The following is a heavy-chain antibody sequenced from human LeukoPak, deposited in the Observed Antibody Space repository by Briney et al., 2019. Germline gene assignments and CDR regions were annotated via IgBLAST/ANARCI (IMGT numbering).Heavy chain of an antibody. CDR3: ASPITGTTGFDC. V-gene: IGHV3-33*01. CDR1: GFSLTTYG. J-gene: IGHJ4*02. D-gene: IGHD1-7*01. CDR2: IWHDGSNQ. Sequence: GRSLRLSCAASGFSLTTYGMNWVRQAPGKGLEWVAVIWHDGSNQYYADSVKGRFTISRDNSKDTLYLQMNSLRAEDTAVYYCASPITGTTGFDCWGQGTLVTVSS.